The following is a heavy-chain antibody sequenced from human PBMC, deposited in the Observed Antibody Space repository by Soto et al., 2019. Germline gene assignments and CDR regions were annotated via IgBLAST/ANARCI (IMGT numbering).Heavy chain of an antibody. V-gene: IGHV1-69*12. CDR1: GGTFSSYA. D-gene: IGHD3-16*01. Sequence: QVQLVQSGAEVKKPGSSVKVSCKASGGTFSSYAISWVRQAPGQGLEWMGGIIPIFGTANYAQKFQGRVKITAEGSTRTAYMGRSRLRSEDTAVHYRAEGPRGGGMDVWGQGTPVTVSS. CDR3: AEGPRGGGMDV. CDR2: IIPIFGTA. J-gene: IGHJ6*02.